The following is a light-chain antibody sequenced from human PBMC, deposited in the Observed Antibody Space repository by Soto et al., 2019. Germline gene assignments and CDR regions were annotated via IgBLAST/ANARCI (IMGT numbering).Light chain of an antibody. CDR2: DVN. CDR1: SSDVGGYNY. CDR3: SSYTSTTTRV. V-gene: IGLV2-11*01. J-gene: IGLJ1*01. Sequence: QSVLTQPRSVSGSPGQSVTISCTGTSSDVGGYNYVSWYQQHPGKGPKLMIYDVNKRPSGVPDRLSGSKSGNTASLTISGLQAEDEADYYCSSYTSTTTRVFGTGTKVTVL.